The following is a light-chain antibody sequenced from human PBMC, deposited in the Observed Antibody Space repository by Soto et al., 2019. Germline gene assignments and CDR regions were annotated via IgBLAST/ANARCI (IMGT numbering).Light chain of an antibody. V-gene: IGKV1-27*01. Sequence: DIHMTQSPSSLSASLGGRVTITCRASQGMGNYLAWYQQKPGKVPKLLIYDASSLEPGVPSRFSGSGSGTDFTLTISSLQPEDVGIYYCQKYNSAPWTFAQGTKVDIK. CDR3: QKYNSAPWT. J-gene: IGKJ1*01. CDR1: QGMGNY. CDR2: DAS.